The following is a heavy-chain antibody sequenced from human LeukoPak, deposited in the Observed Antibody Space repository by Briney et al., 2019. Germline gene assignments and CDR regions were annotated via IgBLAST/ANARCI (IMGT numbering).Heavy chain of an antibody. CDR1: GFTVSSSY. Sequence: GGSLRLSCAGSGFTVSSSYMSWVRQAPGKGLEWVSVLYSGGSMFYADSVKGRFTISRDISKNMLYLQMNSLRADDTAVYYCARGAISSWYEDWGQGTLVTVSS. CDR3: ARGAISSWYED. J-gene: IGHJ4*02. D-gene: IGHD6-13*01. CDR2: LYSGGSM. V-gene: IGHV3-66*01.